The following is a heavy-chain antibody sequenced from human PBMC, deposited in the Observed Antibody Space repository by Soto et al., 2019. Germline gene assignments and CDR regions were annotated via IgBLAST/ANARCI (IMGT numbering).Heavy chain of an antibody. V-gene: IGHV3-48*01. J-gene: IGHJ4*02. Sequence: EVQLVESGGGLVQPGGSLRLSCVASGFIFNSYSMNWVRQAPGKGLEWXXYXNSGSTSVFYADSVKGRFSISRDNAKNSLYLQMNSLRAEDTAVYYCASSASPDAYWGQGTLVTVSS. CDR3: ASSASPDAY. D-gene: IGHD1-26*01. CDR1: GFIFNSYS. CDR2: XNSGSTSV.